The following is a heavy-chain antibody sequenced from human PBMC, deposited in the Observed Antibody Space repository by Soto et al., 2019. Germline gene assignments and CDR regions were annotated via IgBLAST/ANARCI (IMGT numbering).Heavy chain of an antibody. V-gene: IGHV3-23*01. Sequence: PGGSLRLSCAASGFTFSSYAMSWVRQAPGKGLEWVSAISGSGGSTYYADSVRGRFTISRDNSKNTLYLQMNSLRAEDTAVYYCANIVVVPAAPGDAFDIWGQGTMVTVSS. CDR2: ISGSGGST. J-gene: IGHJ3*02. CDR3: ANIVVVPAAPGDAFDI. CDR1: GFTFSSYA. D-gene: IGHD2-2*01.